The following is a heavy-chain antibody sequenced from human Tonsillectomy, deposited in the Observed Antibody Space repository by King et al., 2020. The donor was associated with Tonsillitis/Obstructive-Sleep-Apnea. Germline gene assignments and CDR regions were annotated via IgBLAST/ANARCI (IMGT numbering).Heavy chain of an antibody. J-gene: IGHJ3*02. Sequence: VQLQESGPGLVKPSETLSLTCTVSGGSISSYYWSWIRQPPGKGLEWIGYIYYSGSTNYNPSLKSRVTISVDTSKNQFSLKLSSVTAADTAVYYCARDDIVVVVAAGGAFYIWGQGTMVTVSS. CDR3: ARDDIVVVVAAGGAFYI. D-gene: IGHD2-15*01. V-gene: IGHV4-59*01. CDR2: IYYSGST. CDR1: GGSISSYY.